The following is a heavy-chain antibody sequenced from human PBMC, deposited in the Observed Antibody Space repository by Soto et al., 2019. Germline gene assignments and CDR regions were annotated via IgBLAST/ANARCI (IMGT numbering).Heavy chain of an antibody. J-gene: IGHJ6*02. V-gene: IGHV2-26*01. CDR2: IFSDNER. CDR3: ARMKVDSYQFYYAMDV. CDR1: GFSLTTGKMG. D-gene: IGHD3-9*01. Sequence: QVTLKESGPALVKPTETLTLTCTVSGFSLTTGKMGVSWNRQPPGKALEWLPHIFSDNERSYSTSLQGRLTISKDTTGSQVVLSMTNMDPVDTATYYGARMKVDSYQFYYAMDVWGQGTTVTVSS.